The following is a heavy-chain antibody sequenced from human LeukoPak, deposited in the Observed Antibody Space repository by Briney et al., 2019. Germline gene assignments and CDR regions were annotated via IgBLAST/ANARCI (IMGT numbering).Heavy chain of an antibody. CDR1: GGSISSFY. J-gene: IGHJ4*02. CDR3: ARVNRGYEFDY. V-gene: IGHV4-59*01. CDR2: VYYSGSA. D-gene: IGHD3-10*01. Sequence: SETLSLTCTISGGSISSFYWSWLRQSPGKRLEWIGHVYYSGSANYSPSLKSRVTISVDTSRNQFSLKLTSVTAADTAAYFCARVNRGYEFDYWGQGARVTVSS.